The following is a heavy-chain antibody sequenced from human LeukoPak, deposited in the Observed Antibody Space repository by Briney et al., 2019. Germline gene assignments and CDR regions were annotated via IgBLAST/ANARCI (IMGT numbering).Heavy chain of an antibody. V-gene: IGHV1-18*01. D-gene: IGHD4-23*01. CDR3: ARGSPVGAFDI. CDR1: GYTFTIYG. Sequence: GASVKVSCTASGYTFTIYGISWVRQAPGQGLEWMGWISAYNGNTNYAQKFQGRVTITADESTSTAYMELSSLRSEDTAVYYCARGSPVGAFDIWGQGTMVTVSS. J-gene: IGHJ3*02. CDR2: ISAYNGNT.